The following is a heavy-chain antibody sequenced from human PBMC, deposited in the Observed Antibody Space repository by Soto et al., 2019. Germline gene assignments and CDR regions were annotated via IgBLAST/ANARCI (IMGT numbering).Heavy chain of an antibody. CDR3: ARGITGYSSSWRAMGY. Sequence: PSETLSLTCTVSGGSFSGYYWSWIRQPPGRGLEWIGEINHSGSTNYNPSLKSRVTISVDTSKNQFSLKLSSVTAADTAVYYCARGITGYSSSWRAMGYWGQGTLVTVSS. CDR2: INHSGST. V-gene: IGHV4-34*01. D-gene: IGHD6-13*01. J-gene: IGHJ4*02. CDR1: GGSFSGYY.